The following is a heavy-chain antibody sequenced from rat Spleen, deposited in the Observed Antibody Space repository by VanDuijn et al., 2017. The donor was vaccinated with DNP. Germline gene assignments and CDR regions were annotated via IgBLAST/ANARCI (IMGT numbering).Heavy chain of an antibody. V-gene: IGHV5-25*01. Sequence: EVQLVESGGGLVQPGRSLKLSCAASGFSFSDYDMAWVRQAPTKGLEWVACMSPTTRSSYYRDSVRGRFTVSRDDATSTLYLQMDSLRSEDTATYYCTRQGGLGDFDYWDQGVMVTVSS. CDR2: MSPTTRSS. CDR3: TRQGGLGDFDY. CDR1: GFSFSDYD. J-gene: IGHJ2*01. D-gene: IGHD5-1*01.